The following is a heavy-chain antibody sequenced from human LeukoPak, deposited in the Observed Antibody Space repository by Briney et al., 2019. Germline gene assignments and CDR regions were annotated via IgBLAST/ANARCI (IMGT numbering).Heavy chain of an antibody. CDR3: ARGFYGGYYYYYYMDV. D-gene: IGHD4/OR15-4a*01. V-gene: IGHV5-51*01. Sequence: GESLKISCQASGYTFAKYWIGWVRQMPGKGLEWMGIIYPGDSDTRYGPSFQGQVTISVDKSINTAYLQWIRLKASDTAMYYCARGFYGGYYYYYYMDVWGKGTTVTVSS. J-gene: IGHJ6*03. CDR1: GYTFAKYW. CDR2: IYPGDSDT.